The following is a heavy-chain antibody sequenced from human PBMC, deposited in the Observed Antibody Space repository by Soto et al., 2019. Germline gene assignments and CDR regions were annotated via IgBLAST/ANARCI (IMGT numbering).Heavy chain of an antibody. J-gene: IGHJ4*02. CDR1: GFTFNNFA. V-gene: IGHV3-30*18. CDR3: GKSGAGATASLIDY. CDR2: IAFDGTNK. Sequence: QVQLLASGGGVVQPGSSLRLSCAASGFTFNNFAMHWVRQTPGKGLEWVAVIAFDGTNKYSSDSVKGRFAISRDTSKNTLFRQMDSLRPEDTAVYYCGKSGAGATASLIDYWGPGILVIVTS. D-gene: IGHD7-27*01.